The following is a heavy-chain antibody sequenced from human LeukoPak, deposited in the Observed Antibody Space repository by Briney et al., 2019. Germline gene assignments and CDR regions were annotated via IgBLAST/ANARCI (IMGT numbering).Heavy chain of an antibody. D-gene: IGHD6-13*01. V-gene: IGHV3-23*01. CDR3: ARTPRPGIAAAGTLGY. Sequence: GGSLRLSCAASGFTFSRYAMSWVRQAPGKGLEWVSAISGSGGSTYYADSVEGRFTISRDNSKNTLYLQMDSLRAEDTAVYYCARTPRPGIAAAGTLGYWGQGTLVTVSS. CDR2: ISGSGGST. CDR1: GFTFSRYA. J-gene: IGHJ4*02.